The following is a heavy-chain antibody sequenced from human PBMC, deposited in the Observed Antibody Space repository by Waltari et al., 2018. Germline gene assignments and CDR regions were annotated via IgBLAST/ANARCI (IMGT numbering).Heavy chain of an antibody. J-gene: IGHJ4*02. CDR2: CSRGSSYI. CDR3: AREWGVMVGTAGFYFDY. Sequence: EVQLVGSGGGLVKPGGSLRLSCAASGFTFSSYTMNWVRQAPGKGLEWVSSCSRGSSYIYDADSVKGRFTISRDNAKNSLYLQMNSLRVEDTAVYYCAREWGVMVGTAGFYFDYWGQGALVTVSS. CDR1: GFTFSSYT. V-gene: IGHV3-21*01. D-gene: IGHD2-15*01.